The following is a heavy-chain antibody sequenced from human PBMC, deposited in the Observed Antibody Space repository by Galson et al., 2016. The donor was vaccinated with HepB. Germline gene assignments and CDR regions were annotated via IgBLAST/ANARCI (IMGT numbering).Heavy chain of an antibody. V-gene: IGHV5-51*01. D-gene: IGHD6-13*01. Sequence: QSGAEVKTPGESLKISCKGSGYSFTSYWIAWVRQMPGKGLEWMGIIYPGDSDTRYSPSFQGQVTISADQSINTAYPQWSSLKASDTAMYYCARTVSIAAAGGADYWGQGTLVTVSS. CDR2: IYPGDSDT. CDR3: ARTVSIAAAGGADY. J-gene: IGHJ4*02. CDR1: GYSFTSYW.